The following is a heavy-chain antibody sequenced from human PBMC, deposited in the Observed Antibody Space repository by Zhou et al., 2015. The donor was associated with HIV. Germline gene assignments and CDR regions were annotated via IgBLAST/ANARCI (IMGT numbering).Heavy chain of an antibody. CDR1: GGTFSSYA. CDR2: ISAYNGNT. CDR3: AREAARSGWYYYYYGMDV. J-gene: IGHJ6*02. Sequence: QVQLVQSGAEVKKPGSSVKVSCKASGGTFSSYAISWVRQAPGQGLEWMGWISAYNGNTNYAQKLQGRVTMTTDTSTSTAYMELRSLRSDDTAVYYCAREAARSGWYYYYYGMDVWGQGTTVTVSS. V-gene: IGHV1-18*01. D-gene: IGHD3-10*01.